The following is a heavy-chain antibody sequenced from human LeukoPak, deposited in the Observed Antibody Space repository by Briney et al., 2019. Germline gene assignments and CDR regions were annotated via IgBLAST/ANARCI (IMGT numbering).Heavy chain of an antibody. CDR2: ISSTSTSI. J-gene: IGHJ5*02. Sequence: GRSLRLSCAASGFTFSSYGMHWVRQAPGKGLEWVSSISSTSTSINYADSVRGRFTISRDNAKNSLYLQMSSLRAEDTAVYYCARSLEVDPWGQGTLVTVSS. CDR1: GFTFSSYG. V-gene: IGHV3-21*01. CDR3: ARSLEVDP.